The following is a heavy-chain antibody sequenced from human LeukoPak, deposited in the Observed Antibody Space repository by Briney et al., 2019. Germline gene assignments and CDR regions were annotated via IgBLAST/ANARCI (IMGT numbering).Heavy chain of an antibody. V-gene: IGHV4-30-4*08. J-gene: IGHJ6*03. D-gene: IGHD3-16*01. CDR2: IYYSGST. CDR3: ARDRRLGLSSPNYYYYMDV. Sequence: SQTLSLTCTVSGGSISSGDYYWSWIRQPPGKGLEWIGYIYYSGSTYYNPPLKSRVTISVDTSKNQFSLKLSSVTAADTAVYYCARDRRLGLSSPNYYYYMDVWSKGTTVTVSS. CDR1: GGSISSGDYY.